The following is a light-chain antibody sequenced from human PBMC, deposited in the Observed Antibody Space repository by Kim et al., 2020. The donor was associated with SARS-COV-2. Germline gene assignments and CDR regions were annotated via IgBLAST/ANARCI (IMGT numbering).Light chain of an antibody. J-gene: IGLJ2*01. CDR2: KDI. V-gene: IGLV3-25*03. CDR1: ALPKQY. Sequence: SYELTQPPSVSVSPGQTARITCSGDALPKQYAYWYQRKPGQAPVLVIYKDIERPSGIPERFSGSSSGTTLTLTISGVQAEDEADYYCQSADSRGTYVVFG. CDR3: QSADSRGTYVV.